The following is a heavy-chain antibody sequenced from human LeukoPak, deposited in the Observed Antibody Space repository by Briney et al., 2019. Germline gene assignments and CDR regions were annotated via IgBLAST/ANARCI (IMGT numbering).Heavy chain of an antibody. V-gene: IGHV4-4*02. CDR3: TRDSGAFSPFGF. D-gene: IGHD1-26*01. Sequence: SETLSLTCAVSGGSITTTNWGSWVRQPPGKGLEWIGEVHLSGATNYNPSLESRVSMPIDKSKNHLSLEVTSVTAADTAIYYCTRDSGAFSPFGFWGQGTLLTVSS. CDR2: VHLSGAT. J-gene: IGHJ4*02. CDR1: GGSITTTNW.